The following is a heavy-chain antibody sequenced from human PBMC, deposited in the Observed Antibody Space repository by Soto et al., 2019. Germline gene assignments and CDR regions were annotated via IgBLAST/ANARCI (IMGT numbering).Heavy chain of an antibody. J-gene: IGHJ3*01. V-gene: IGHV1-18*01. CDR3: ARAFFYQGSDSRGYSFDAFDF. CDR1: GYTFTSSG. CDR2: ISAHTGSS. D-gene: IGHD3-22*01. Sequence: QVQLVQSGAEVKKPGASVKVSCKASGYTFTSSGMSWVRQAPGQGLEWMGWISAHTGSSEYAQRFQGRVTMTTYRSTSTAYMELRSLRSDYTAVYYCARAFFYQGSDSRGYSFDAFDFWGPGTLVTGSS.